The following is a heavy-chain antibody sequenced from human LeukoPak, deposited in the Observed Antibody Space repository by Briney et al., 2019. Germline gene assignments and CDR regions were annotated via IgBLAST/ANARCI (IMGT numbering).Heavy chain of an antibody. D-gene: IGHD6-13*01. Sequence: GGSLRLSCAASGFTFSSYSMNWVRQAPGKGLEWVSSISSSSSYIYYADSVKGRFTISRDNAKNSLYLQMNSLRAEDTAVYYCARGGKQQLPNCYYYGMDVWGQGTTVTVSS. CDR3: ARGGKQQLPNCYYYGMDV. J-gene: IGHJ6*02. CDR2: ISSSSSYI. V-gene: IGHV3-21*01. CDR1: GFTFSSYS.